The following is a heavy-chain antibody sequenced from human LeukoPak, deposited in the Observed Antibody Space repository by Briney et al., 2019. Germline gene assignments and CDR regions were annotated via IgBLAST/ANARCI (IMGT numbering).Heavy chain of an antibody. V-gene: IGHV1-18*01. CDR1: GYTFTSYG. Sequence: GASVKVSCKASGYTFTSYGISWVRQAPGQGLEWMGWISAYNGNTNYAQKLQGRVTMTTDTSTSTAYMELRSLRSDDTAVYYCARDSSAGAAAGIDSGYWSQGTLVTVSS. J-gene: IGHJ4*02. CDR2: ISAYNGNT. CDR3: ARDSSAGAAAGIDSGY. D-gene: IGHD6-13*01.